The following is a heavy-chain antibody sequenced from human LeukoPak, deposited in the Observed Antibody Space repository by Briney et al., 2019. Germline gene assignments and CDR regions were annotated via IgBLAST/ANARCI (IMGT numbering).Heavy chain of an antibody. CDR3: ARGTYYYDSSGYYYFDY. CDR2: ISYDGSNK. V-gene: IGHV3-30-3*01. Sequence: GGSLRLSCAASGFTFSSYAMHWVRQAPGKGLEWVAVISYDGSNKYYADSVKGRFTISRDNSKNTLYLQMNSLRAEDTAVYYCARGTYYYDSSGYYYFDYWGQGTLVTVSS. J-gene: IGHJ4*02. CDR1: GFTFSSYA. D-gene: IGHD3-22*01.